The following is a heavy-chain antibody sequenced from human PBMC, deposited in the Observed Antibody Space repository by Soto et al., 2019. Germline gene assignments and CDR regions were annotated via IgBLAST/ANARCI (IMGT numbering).Heavy chain of an antibody. CDR2: TDPSDSYT. D-gene: IGHD5-18*01. CDR3: ARPGYSYGAFYYGMDV. CDR1: GYSFTSYW. J-gene: IGHJ6*02. Sequence: PGESLKISCKGSGYSFTSYWISWVRQMPGKGLEWMGRTDPSDSYTNYSPSFQGHVTISADKSISTAYLQWSSLKASDTAMYYCARPGYSYGAFYYGMDVWGQGTTVTVSS. V-gene: IGHV5-10-1*01.